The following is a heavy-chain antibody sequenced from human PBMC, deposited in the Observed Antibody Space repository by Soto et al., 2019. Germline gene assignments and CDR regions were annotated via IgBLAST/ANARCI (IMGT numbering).Heavy chain of an antibody. CDR3: AKAPYDSLTGYNNWFAP. V-gene: IGHV3-9*01. CDR2: ISWNSGNI. CDR1: GFTFHNYA. Sequence: EVQLVESGGGLVQPGRSLRLSCAASGFTFHNYAMHWVRQAPGKGLEWVAGISWNSGNIDFGDSVKGRFTISRDNAKNSLYLQMNSLRPEDTAVYYCAKAPYDSLTGYNNWFAPWGQGTLVTVSS. J-gene: IGHJ5*02. D-gene: IGHD3-9*01.